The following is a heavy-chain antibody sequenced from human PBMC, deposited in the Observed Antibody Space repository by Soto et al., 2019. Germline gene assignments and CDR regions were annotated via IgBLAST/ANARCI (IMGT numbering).Heavy chain of an antibody. D-gene: IGHD2-2*01. V-gene: IGHV4-39*01. CDR3: ARLGDIVVVPAAYMDV. J-gene: IGHJ6*03. CDR2: IYYSGST. Sequence: SETLSLTCTVAGGSISSSSYYWGWIRQPPGKGLEWIGSIYYSGSTYYNPSLKSRVTISVDTSKNQFSLKLSSVTAADTAVYYCARLGDIVVVPAAYMDVWGKGTTVTVS. CDR1: GGSISSSSYY.